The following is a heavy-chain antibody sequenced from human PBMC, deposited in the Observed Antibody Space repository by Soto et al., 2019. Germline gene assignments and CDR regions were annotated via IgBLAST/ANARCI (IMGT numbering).Heavy chain of an antibody. CDR3: ARGLRYFDWLPTIDY. CDR1: GYTFTSYD. CDR2: MNPNSGYT. J-gene: IGHJ4*02. V-gene: IGHV1-8*01. Sequence: ASVKVSCKASGYTFTSYDINWVRQATGQGLEWMGWMNPNSGYTGYAQKFQGRVTMTRNTSISTAYMELCSLRSEDTAVYYCARGLRYFDWLPTIDYWGQGTLVTVSS. D-gene: IGHD3-9*01.